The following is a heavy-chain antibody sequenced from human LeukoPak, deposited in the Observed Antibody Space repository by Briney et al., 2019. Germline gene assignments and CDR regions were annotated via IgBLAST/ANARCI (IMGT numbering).Heavy chain of an antibody. CDR1: GYTFTGYY. Sequence: GASVKVSCKASGYTFTGYYMHWVRQAPGQGLEWMGWINPNSGGTNYAQKFQGRVTMTRDTSISTAYMELSRLRSDDTAVYYCARVNDFRANDAFDIWGQGTMVTVSS. V-gene: IGHV1-2*02. CDR3: ARVNDFRANDAFDI. J-gene: IGHJ3*02. D-gene: IGHD3-3*01. CDR2: INPNSGGT.